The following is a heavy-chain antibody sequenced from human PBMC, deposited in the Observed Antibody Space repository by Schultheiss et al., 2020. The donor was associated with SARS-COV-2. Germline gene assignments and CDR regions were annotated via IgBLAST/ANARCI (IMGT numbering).Heavy chain of an antibody. D-gene: IGHD6-6*01. CDR2: ISYDGSNK. CDR1: GFTFSSYA. CDR3: AKDAGSWGSSSGGLDY. V-gene: IGHV3-30*04. J-gene: IGHJ4*02. Sequence: GGSLRLSCAASGFTFSSYAMHWVRQAPGKGLEWVAVISYDGSNKYYADSVKGRFTISRDNAKNSLYLQMNSLRAEDTAVYYCAKDAGSWGSSSGGLDYWGQGTLVSVSS.